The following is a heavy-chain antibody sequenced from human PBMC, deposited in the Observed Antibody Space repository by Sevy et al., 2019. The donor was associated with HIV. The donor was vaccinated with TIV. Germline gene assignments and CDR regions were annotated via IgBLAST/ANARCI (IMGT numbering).Heavy chain of an antibody. D-gene: IGHD3-10*01. J-gene: IGHJ6*02. CDR1: GFTFDDYA. CDR2: ISWNRGSI. V-gene: IGHV3-9*01. CDR3: AKDVEGGVIMFGDLDV. Sequence: GGSLRLSCAASGFTFDDYAMHWVRQAPGKGLEWVSGISWNRGSIGYADSVKGRFTISRDNAKNSLYLQMNSLRAEDTALYYCAKDVEGGVIMFGDLDVWGQGTTVTVSS.